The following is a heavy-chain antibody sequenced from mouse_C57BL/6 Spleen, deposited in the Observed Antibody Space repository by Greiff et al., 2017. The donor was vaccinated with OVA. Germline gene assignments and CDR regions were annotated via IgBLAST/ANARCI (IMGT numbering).Heavy chain of an antibody. CDR3: ARGDYYYYLDY. D-gene: IGHD1-1*01. CDR2: IYPGDGDT. V-gene: IGHV1-80*01. J-gene: IGHJ2*01. Sequence: VQLQQSGAELVKPGASVKISCKASGYAFSSYWMNWVKQRPGKGLEWIGQIYPGDGDTNYHGKFKGKATLTADKSSSTAYMQLSILTSEDSAVDFGARGDYYYYLDYRGQGTTLTVSS. CDR1: GYAFSSYW.